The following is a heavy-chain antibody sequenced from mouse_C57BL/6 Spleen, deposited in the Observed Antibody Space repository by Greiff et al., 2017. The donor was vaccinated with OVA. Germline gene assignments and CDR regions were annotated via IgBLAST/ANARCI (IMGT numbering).Heavy chain of an antibody. V-gene: IGHV5-16*01. CDR2: INYDGSST. J-gene: IGHJ1*03. Sequence: DVKLVESEGGLVQPGSSMKLSCTASGFTFSDYYMAWVRQVPEKGLEWVANINYDGSSTYYLDSLKSRFIISRDNAKNILYLQMSSLKSEDTATYYCARELYFDVWGTGTTVTVSS. CDR3: ARELYFDV. CDR1: GFTFSDYY.